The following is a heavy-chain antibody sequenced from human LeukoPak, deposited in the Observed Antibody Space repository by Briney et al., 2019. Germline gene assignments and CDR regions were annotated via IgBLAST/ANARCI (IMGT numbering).Heavy chain of an antibody. J-gene: IGHJ4*02. V-gene: IGHV4-59*01. Sequence: PSETLSLTCTVSGGSISSYYWSWIRQPPGKGLEWIGYIYYSGSTNYNPSLKSRVTISVDTSKNQFSLKLSSVTAADTAVYYCTRDKAYGSGSLDYWGQGTLVTVSS. CDR1: GGSISSYY. CDR3: TRDKAYGSGSLDY. D-gene: IGHD3-10*01. CDR2: IYYSGST.